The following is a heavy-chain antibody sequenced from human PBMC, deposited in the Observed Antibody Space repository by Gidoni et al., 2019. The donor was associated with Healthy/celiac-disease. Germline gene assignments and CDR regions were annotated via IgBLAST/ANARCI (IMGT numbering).Heavy chain of an antibody. CDR1: GFPFSSYG. J-gene: IGHJ1*01. CDR2: ISYDGSNK. D-gene: IGHD3-9*01. CDR3: AKELRYFDWLFEGHAEYFQH. Sequence: QVQLVESGGGVVQPGRSLRLSCAASGFPFSSYGVHWVRQAPGKGLEWVAVISYDGSNKYYADSVKGRFTISRDNSKNTLYLQMNSLRAEDTAVYYCAKELRYFDWLFEGHAEYFQHWGQGTLVTVSS. V-gene: IGHV3-30*18.